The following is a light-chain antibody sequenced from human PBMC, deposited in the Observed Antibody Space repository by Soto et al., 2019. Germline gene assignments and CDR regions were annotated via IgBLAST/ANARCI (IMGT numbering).Light chain of an antibody. CDR3: QQYYTNPRT. CDR1: QSVLYSSNNKNY. CDR2: WAS. V-gene: IGKV4-1*01. J-gene: IGKJ1*01. Sequence: DIVMTQSPDSLDVSLGERATINCKSSQSVLYSSNNKNYLAWYQQKPGQPPKLLIYWASTRESGVPDRFSGSGSGTDFTLTISNLQAEDVAVYYCQQYYTNPRTFGQGTKVEIK.